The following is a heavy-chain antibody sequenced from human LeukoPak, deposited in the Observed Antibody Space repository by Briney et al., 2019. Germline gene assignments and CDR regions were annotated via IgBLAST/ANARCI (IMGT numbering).Heavy chain of an antibody. CDR2: IYYSGST. CDR1: GGPISSYY. D-gene: IGHD1-26*01. V-gene: IGHV4-59*01. Sequence: SETLSVTCTVTGGPISSYYWSWIRQPPGKGLEWIGYIYYSGSTNYNPSLTSRVTIPVDTPKHQISLKLSSVTAADTAVYYCARSRGATRGWFDPWGQGTLGTVSS. J-gene: IGHJ5*02. CDR3: ARSRGATRGWFDP.